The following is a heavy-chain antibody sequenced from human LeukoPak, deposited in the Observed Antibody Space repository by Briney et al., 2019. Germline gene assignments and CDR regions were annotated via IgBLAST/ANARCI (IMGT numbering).Heavy chain of an antibody. D-gene: IGHD6-6*01. J-gene: IGHJ4*02. CDR1: GFTFSSYA. V-gene: IGHV3-30-3*01. CDR3: ARDRSKQLVD. CDR2: ISYDGSNK. Sequence: PGGPLRLSCAASGFTFSSYAMHWVRQAPGKGLEWVAVISYDGSNKYYADSVKGRFTISRDNSKNTLYLQMNSLRAEDTAVYYCARDRSKQLVDWGQGTLVTVSS.